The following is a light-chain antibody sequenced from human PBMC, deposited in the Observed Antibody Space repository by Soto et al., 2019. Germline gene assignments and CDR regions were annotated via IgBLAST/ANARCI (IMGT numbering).Light chain of an antibody. V-gene: IGKV3-15*01. J-gene: IGKJ1*01. CDR2: GAS. Sequence: EIVMTQSPATLSVSPGERATLSCRASQSVSSNLAWYQQKPGQAPRLLIYGASTRATGIPARFSGSGSGTEFTLTISSLQSEDLAVYYCQQYNNWPPWTFGQWNKVEIK. CDR3: QQYNNWPPWT. CDR1: QSVSSN.